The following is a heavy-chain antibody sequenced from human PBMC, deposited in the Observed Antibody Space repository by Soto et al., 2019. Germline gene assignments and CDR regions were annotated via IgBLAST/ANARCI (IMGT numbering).Heavy chain of an antibody. CDR1: GFTFSSYS. CDR2: ITSSSSYI. D-gene: IGHD2-2*01. CDR3: ARDSYCSSTSCYSDAFDI. V-gene: IGHV3-21*01. Sequence: EVQLVESGGGLVKPGGSLRLSCAASGFTFSSYSMNWVRLAPGKGLEWVSSITSSSSYIYYADSVKGRFTISRDNAKNSXXLQMNSLRAEDTAVYYCARDSYCSSTSCYSDAFDIWGQGTMVTVSS. J-gene: IGHJ3*02.